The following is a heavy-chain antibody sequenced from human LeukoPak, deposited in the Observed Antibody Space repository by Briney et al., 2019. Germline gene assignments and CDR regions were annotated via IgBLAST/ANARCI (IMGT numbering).Heavy chain of an antibody. CDR2: ISAYNGNT. D-gene: IGHD3-16*02. Sequence: GASVTVSCKASGYTFTSYGISWVRQAPGQGLEWMGWISAYNGNTNYAQKLQGRVTMTTDTSTSTAYMELRSLRSDDTAVYYCARFTSYRYYYYGMDVWGQGTTVTVSS. CDR3: ARFTSYRYYYYGMDV. CDR1: GYTFTSYG. V-gene: IGHV1-18*01. J-gene: IGHJ6*02.